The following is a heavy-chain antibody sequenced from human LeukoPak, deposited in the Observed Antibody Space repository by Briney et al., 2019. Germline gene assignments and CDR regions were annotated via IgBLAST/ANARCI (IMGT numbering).Heavy chain of an antibody. D-gene: IGHD3-10*01. CDR1: GFTFSSYW. Sequence: GGSLRLSCAASGFTFSSYWMSWVRQAPGKGLEWVANIKQDGSEKYYVDSVKGRFTVSRDNPKNTLYLQMHSLRAEDTAVYFCAKRGVVVRVILVGFHKEANYFDSWGQGALVTVSS. J-gene: IGHJ4*02. V-gene: IGHV3-7*03. CDR2: IKQDGSEK. CDR3: AKRGVVVRVILVGFHKEANYFDS.